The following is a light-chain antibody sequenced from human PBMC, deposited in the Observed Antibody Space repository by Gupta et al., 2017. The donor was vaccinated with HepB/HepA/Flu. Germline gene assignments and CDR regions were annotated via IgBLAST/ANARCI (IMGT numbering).Light chain of an antibody. V-gene: IGKV3-20*01. Sequence: EIVLTQSPGTLSLSPGERATLSCRASQSVSSNFIAWYQQKPGQTPRLLIYGRSTRATGIPDRFSGSWSGTDFTLTISRLEPEDFAVYYCQRDRPSPFFGHGTKVEIK. CDR1: QSVSSNF. J-gene: IGKJ3*01. CDR2: GRS. CDR3: QRDRPSPF.